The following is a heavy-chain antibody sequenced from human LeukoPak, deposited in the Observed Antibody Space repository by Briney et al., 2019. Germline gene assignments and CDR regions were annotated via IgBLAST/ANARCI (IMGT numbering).Heavy chain of an antibody. V-gene: IGHV3-48*01. CDR1: GFTFSNYA. J-gene: IGHJ4*02. CDR2: VSGSGSTV. Sequence: GGSLRLSCAASGFTFSNYAINWVRQLPGKRLEWVAYVSGSGSTVYYADSVKGRFTVSRDNGKSSLYLQMNSLRVEDTALYYCVRQFASWGQGTLVTVSS. CDR3: VRQFAS.